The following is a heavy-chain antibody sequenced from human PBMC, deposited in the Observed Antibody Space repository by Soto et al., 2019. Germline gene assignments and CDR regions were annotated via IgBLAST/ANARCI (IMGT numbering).Heavy chain of an antibody. D-gene: IGHD3-10*01. CDR1: GFTFSSYA. CDR2: ISGSGGST. CDR3: AYGSGSYYNYYYYGMDV. V-gene: IGHV3-23*01. Sequence: GGSLRLSCAASGFTFSSYAMSWVRQAPGKGLEWVSAISGSGGSTYYADSVKGRFTISRDNSKNTLYLQMNSLRAEDTAVYYCAYGSGSYYNYYYYGMDVWGQGTTVTVSS. J-gene: IGHJ6*02.